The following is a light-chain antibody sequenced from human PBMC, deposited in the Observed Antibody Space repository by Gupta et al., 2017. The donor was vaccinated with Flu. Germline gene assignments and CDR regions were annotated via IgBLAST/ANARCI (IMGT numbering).Light chain of an antibody. CDR2: EGT. V-gene: IGLV2-23*01. Sequence: QSALTQPASVSGSPGQSITISCTGTSNDIGSYNLVSWFQQHPGKVPKLIIYEGTKRPSGISNRFSASKSGNTASLTISGRQAEDDADYYCSSDARSGTLVFGAGTKVTVL. CDR3: SSDARSGTLV. J-gene: IGLJ2*01. CDR1: SNDIGSYNL.